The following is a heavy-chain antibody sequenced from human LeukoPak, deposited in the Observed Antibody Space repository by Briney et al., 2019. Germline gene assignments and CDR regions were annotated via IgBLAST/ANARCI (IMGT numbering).Heavy chain of an antibody. V-gene: IGHV3-23*01. CDR1: GFTFSSYA. Sequence: HPGGSLRLSCAASGFTFSSYAMSWVRQAPGKGLEWVSAISGSGGSTYYADSVKGRFTISRDSSKNTLYLQMNSLRAEDTAVYYCAKEPTYYDFWSGYYYYYYGMDVWGQGTTVTVSS. D-gene: IGHD3-3*01. J-gene: IGHJ6*02. CDR2: ISGSGGST. CDR3: AKEPTYYDFWSGYYYYYYGMDV.